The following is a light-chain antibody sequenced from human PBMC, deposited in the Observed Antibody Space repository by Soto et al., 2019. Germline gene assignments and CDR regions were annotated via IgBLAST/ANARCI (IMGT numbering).Light chain of an antibody. V-gene: IGLV2-14*01. Sequence: QSVLTQPASVSGSPGQSITISCTGTSSDVGGYNYVSWYQQHPGKAPKLMIYDVSNRPAGVSNRFAGSKSGNTASLTISGLQAEDEAYYYCRSYTSSSTPYVFGTGTKLTVL. CDR3: RSYTSSSTPYV. J-gene: IGLJ1*01. CDR1: SSDVGGYNY. CDR2: DVS.